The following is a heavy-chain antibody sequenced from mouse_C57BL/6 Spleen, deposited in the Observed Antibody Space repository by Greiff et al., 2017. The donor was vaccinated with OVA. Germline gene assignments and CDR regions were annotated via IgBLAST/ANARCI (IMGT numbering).Heavy chain of an antibody. D-gene: IGHD4-1*01. CDR2: IRLKSDNYAT. Sequence: EVKLMESGGGLVQPGGSMKLSCVASGFTFSNYWMNWVRQSPEKGLEWVAQIRLKSDNYATHYAESVKGRFTISRDDSKSSVYLQMNNLRAEDTGIYYCTETGTNAYWGQGTLVTVSA. CDR3: TETGTNAY. CDR1: GFTFSNYW. V-gene: IGHV6-3*01. J-gene: IGHJ3*01.